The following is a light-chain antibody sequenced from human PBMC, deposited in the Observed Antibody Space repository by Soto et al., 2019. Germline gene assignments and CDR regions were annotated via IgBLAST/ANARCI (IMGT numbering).Light chain of an antibody. CDR1: SSNIGAGYD. CDR3: SSYTSKSSLI. J-gene: IGLJ2*01. Sequence: QSVLTQPPSVSGAPGQTITISCTGSSSNIGAGYDVHWYQQLPGRAPKLLIYGNNNRPSGVPDRFFGSKSGTSVSLAITGLRGEDEADYYCSSYTSKSSLIFGGGTKLTVL. CDR2: GNN. V-gene: IGLV1-40*01.